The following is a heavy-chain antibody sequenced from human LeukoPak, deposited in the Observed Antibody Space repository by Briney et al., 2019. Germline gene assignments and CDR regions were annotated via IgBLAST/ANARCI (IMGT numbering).Heavy chain of an antibody. CDR1: GGSFSGYY. CDR2: INHSGST. D-gene: IGHD6-19*01. Sequence: KTSETLSLTCAVYGGSFSGYYWSWIRQPPGKGLEWIGEINHSGSTNYNPSLKSRVTISVDTSKNQFSLKLSSVTAADTAVYYCARGKIGGYSSGWYGDAFDIWGQGTMATVSS. J-gene: IGHJ3*02. CDR3: ARGKIGGYSSGWYGDAFDI. V-gene: IGHV4-34*01.